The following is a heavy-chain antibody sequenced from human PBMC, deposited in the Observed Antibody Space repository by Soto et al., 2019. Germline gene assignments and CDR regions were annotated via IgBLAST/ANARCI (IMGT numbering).Heavy chain of an antibody. CDR1: GFTFSNYI. J-gene: IGHJ4*02. V-gene: IGHV3-30-3*01. CDR2: ILDDGNNK. Sequence: QVQLVESGGGVAQPGRSLRLSCAASGFTFSNYIMHWVRQAPGKGLEWVAFILDDGNNKYYADSVKGRFTISRDNSKNTLYLQMNSLRTEDTAVYYCARDDEGGSYCDLGYWGQGTLVTVSS. CDR3: ARDDEGGSYCDLGY. D-gene: IGHD3-10*01.